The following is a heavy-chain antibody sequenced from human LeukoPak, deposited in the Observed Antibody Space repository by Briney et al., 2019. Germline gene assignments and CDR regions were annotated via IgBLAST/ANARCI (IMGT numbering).Heavy chain of an antibody. CDR1: GGSISSYY. CDR3: ARHGGFGELYWFDP. D-gene: IGHD3-10*01. J-gene: IGHJ5*02. CDR2: IYYSGST. V-gene: IGHV4-59*08. Sequence: SETLSLTCTVCGGSISSYYWSWIRQPPGKGLEWVGYIYYSGSTNYNPSLKSRVTISVDTSKNQFSLKLSSVTAADTAVYYCARHGGFGELYWFDPWGQGTLVTVSS.